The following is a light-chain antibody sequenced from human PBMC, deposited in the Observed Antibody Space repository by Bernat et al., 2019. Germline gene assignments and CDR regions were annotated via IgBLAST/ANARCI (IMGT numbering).Light chain of an antibody. Sequence: DIQMTQSPSSLSASAGDRVSIACRATQNIAWYLSWYQQKPGRSPKLLIHAASRLQDGVPSRFSGSGSGTDFTLTISDLQPDDFATYYCQQAYDPPVTFGPGT. V-gene: IGKV1-39*01. CDR3: QQAYDPPVT. CDR2: AAS. CDR1: QNIAWY. J-gene: IGKJ1*01.